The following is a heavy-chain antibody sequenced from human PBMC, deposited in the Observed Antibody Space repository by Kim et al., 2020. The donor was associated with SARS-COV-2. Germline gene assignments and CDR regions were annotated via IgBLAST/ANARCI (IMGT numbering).Heavy chain of an antibody. J-gene: IGHJ4*02. Sequence: DSMKGRFTTSRDNAKNSLYLQMNSLRAEDTAVYYCARVCRDGYNCAVFDYWGQGTLVTVSS. V-gene: IGHV3-21*01. D-gene: IGHD5-12*01. CDR3: ARVCRDGYNCAVFDY.